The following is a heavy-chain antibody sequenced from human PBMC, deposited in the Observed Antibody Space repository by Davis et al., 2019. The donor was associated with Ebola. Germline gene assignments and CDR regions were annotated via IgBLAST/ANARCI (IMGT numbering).Heavy chain of an antibody. CDR1: GDSVPRNSAA. CDR3: ARDESIAVAGPRGWFDP. J-gene: IGHJ5*02. V-gene: IGHV6-1*01. Sequence: SQTLSLTRAISGDSVPRNSAAWNWLRQSPSRGLEWLGRTYYRSKWYNDYAVSVKSRIIITPDTSRNQLSLQLNSVTPEDAAVYYCARDESIAVAGPRGWFDPWGQGTLVTVSS. CDR2: TYYRSKWYN. D-gene: IGHD6-19*01.